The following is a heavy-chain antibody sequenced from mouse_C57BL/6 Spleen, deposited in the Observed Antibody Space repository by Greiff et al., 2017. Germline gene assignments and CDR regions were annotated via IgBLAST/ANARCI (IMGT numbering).Heavy chain of an antibody. CDR3: ARSGHYYGTPLFAY. V-gene: IGHV1-82*01. CDR1: GYAFSSSW. J-gene: IGHJ3*01. CDR2: IYPGDGDT. Sequence: VHLVESGPELVKPGASVKISCKASGYAFSSSWMNWVKQRPGKGLEWIGRIYPGDGDTNYNGKFKGKATLTADKSSSTAYMQLSSLTSEDSAVYFCARSGHYYGTPLFAYWGQGTLVTVSA. D-gene: IGHD1-1*01.